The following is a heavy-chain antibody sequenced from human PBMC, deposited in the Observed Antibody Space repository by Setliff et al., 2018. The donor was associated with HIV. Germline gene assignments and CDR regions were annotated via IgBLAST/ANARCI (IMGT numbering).Heavy chain of an antibody. Sequence: SETLSLTCAVYGGSFSGHSWTWIRQPPGKGLEWIGEINRSGSANYNRSLKSRVTMSVDTSKRQFSLKLDSVTAADTAIYYCARDQSDWFYWGQGTLVTVSS. CDR2: INRSGSA. D-gene: IGHD3-3*01. CDR1: GGSFSGHS. J-gene: IGHJ4*02. CDR3: ARDQSDWFY. V-gene: IGHV4-34*01.